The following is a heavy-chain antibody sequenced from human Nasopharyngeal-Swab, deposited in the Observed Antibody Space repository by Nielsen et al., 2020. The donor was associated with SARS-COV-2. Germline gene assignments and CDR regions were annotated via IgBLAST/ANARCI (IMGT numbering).Heavy chain of an antibody. V-gene: IGHV4-61*02. J-gene: IGHJ6*02. CDR3: ARGNSYYYDSSGYYYYYYGMDV. CDR2: IYTSGST. CDR1: GGSISSGSYY. D-gene: IGHD3-22*01. Sequence: SETLSLTCTVSGGSISSGSYYWSWIRQPAGKGLEWVRRIYTSGSTNYNPSLKSRVTISVDTSKNQFSLKLSSVTAADTAVYYCARGNSYYYDSSGYYYYYYGMDVWGQGTTVTVSS.